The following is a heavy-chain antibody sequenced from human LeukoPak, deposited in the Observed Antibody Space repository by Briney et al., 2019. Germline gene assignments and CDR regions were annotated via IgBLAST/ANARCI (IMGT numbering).Heavy chain of an antibody. CDR1: GGTFSSYA. D-gene: IGHD2-2*01. V-gene: IGHV1-69*01. CDR2: IIPIFGTA. J-gene: IGHJ6*03. CDR3: ARPLSAAAHYYYYMDV. Sequence: SVKVSCKASGGTFSSYAISWVRQAPGQGLEWMGGIIPIFGTANYAQKFQGRVTITADESTSTAYMELSSLRSEDTAVYYCARPLSAAAHYYYYMDVWGKGTTVTVSS.